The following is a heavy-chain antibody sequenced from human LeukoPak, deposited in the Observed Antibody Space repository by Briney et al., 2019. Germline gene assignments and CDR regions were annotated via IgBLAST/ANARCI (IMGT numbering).Heavy chain of an antibody. CDR1: GYSFVDYF. V-gene: IGHV1-2*06. CDR3: ARDLSSTPNWEFDY. J-gene: IGHJ4*02. D-gene: IGHD1-26*01. CDR2: INSNSGGT. Sequence: ASVKVSCKTSGYSFVDYFIHWVRQAPGQGLQWMGRINSNSGGTEYEPSFQGRVTMSRDTSIRTAYLEVSTLISDDTATYYCARDLSSTPNWEFDYWGQGTQVTVSS.